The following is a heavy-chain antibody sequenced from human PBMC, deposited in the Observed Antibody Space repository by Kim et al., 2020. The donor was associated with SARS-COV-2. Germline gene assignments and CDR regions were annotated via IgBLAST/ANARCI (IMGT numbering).Heavy chain of an antibody. V-gene: IGHV3-23*01. Sequence: GGSLRLSCAASGFTVRNYGMSWVRQAPGKGLEWVSGIGNNGDKTYYIDSVKGRFTISRDNSMNTLYLEMNSLRAEDTAVYYCTKDSGWQADCWGQGTLVTVSS. D-gene: IGHD3-10*01. CDR2: IGNNGDKT. J-gene: IGHJ4*02. CDR3: TKDSGWQADC. CDR1: GFTVRNYG.